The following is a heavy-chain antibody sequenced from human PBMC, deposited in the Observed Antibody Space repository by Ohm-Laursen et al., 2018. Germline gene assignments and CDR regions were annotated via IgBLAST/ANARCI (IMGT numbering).Heavy chain of an antibody. V-gene: IGHV1-46*01. D-gene: IGHD1-7*01. Sequence: ASVKVSCKASGYTFTRHYIHWVRQAPGQGLEWMGIINPSGGSTKYAQKFQGRVTMTRDTSTSTVYMEMSSLRSEDTAVYYCARGRLSGTRRALDIWGQGTMVTVSS. CDR2: INPSGGST. J-gene: IGHJ3*02. CDR1: GYTFTRHY. CDR3: ARGRLSGTRRALDI.